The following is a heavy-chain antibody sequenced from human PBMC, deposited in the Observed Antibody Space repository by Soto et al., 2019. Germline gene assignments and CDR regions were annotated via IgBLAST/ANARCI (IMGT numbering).Heavy chain of an antibody. CDR3: ARYRSYGMDV. J-gene: IGHJ6*02. V-gene: IGHV3-74*01. Sequence: EVQLVESGGGLVQPGGSLRLSCAASGFNLNGYWLHWVRQAPGEGLVCVSRINHDGRTFYADSVKDRFTISRDDAENMVYLQMHTLRAEDTAVYYCARYRSYGMDVWGQGTTVTVSS. CDR2: INHDGRT. D-gene: IGHD1-26*01. CDR1: GFNLNGYW.